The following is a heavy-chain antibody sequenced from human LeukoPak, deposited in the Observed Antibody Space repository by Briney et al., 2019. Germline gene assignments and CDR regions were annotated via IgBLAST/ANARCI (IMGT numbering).Heavy chain of an antibody. V-gene: IGHV1-69*04. CDR3: ARDPPGIYPFDP. CDR2: IIPILGIA. Sequence: SVKVSCKASGGTFSSYAISWVRQAPGQGLEWMGRIIPILGIANYAQKFQGRVTITADKSTSTAYMELSSLRSEDTAVYYCARDPPGIYPFDPWGQGTLVTVSS. CDR1: GGTFSSYA. D-gene: IGHD3-10*01. J-gene: IGHJ5*02.